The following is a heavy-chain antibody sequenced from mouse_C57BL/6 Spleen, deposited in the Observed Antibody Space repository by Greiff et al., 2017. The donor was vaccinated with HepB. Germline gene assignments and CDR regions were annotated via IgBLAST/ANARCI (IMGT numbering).Heavy chain of an antibody. J-gene: IGHJ4*01. CDR2: IWTGGGT. D-gene: IGHD2-14*01. CDR1: GFSLTSYA. Sequence: VQLKESGPGLVAPSQRLSITCTVSGFSLTSYAISWVRQPPGKGLEWLGVIWTGGGTNYNSALKSRLSISKDNSKSQVFLKMNSLQTDDTARYYCARNERHDGGYAMDYWGQGTSVTVSS. V-gene: IGHV2-9-1*01. CDR3: ARNERHDGGYAMDY.